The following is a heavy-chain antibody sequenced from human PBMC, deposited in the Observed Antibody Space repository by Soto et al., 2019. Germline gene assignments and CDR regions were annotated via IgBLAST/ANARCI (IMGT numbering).Heavy chain of an antibody. CDR1: GGSFSGYY. D-gene: IGHD3-10*01. V-gene: IGHV4-34*01. CDR3: ARGGLLWFGELLDYYYGMDV. J-gene: IGHJ6*02. Sequence: PSETLSLTCAVYGGSFSGYYWSWIRQPPGMGLEWIGEINHSGSTNYNPSLKSRVTISVDTSKNQFSLKLSSVTAADTAVYYCARGGLLWFGELLDYYYGMDVWGQGTTVT. CDR2: INHSGST.